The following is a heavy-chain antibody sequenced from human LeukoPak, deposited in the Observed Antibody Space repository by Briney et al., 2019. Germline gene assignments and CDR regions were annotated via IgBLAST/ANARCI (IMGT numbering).Heavy chain of an antibody. Sequence: GGSLRLSCTSSGFTFRGFAVSWFRQAPGKGLEWIGFIRSSIYGGTPKAAASVKGRFIFSRDDSKGVAYLRMNSLKTDDTAVYYCSREWGNGNDLRPDSWGQGTLVTVSS. CDR2: IRSSIYGGTP. D-gene: IGHD1-1*01. CDR1: GFTFRGFA. J-gene: IGHJ4*02. V-gene: IGHV3-49*03. CDR3: SREWGNGNDLRPDS.